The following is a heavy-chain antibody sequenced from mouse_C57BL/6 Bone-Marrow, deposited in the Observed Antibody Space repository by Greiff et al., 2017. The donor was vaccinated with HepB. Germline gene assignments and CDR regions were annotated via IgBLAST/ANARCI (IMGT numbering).Heavy chain of an antibody. J-gene: IGHJ4*01. D-gene: IGHD1-1*01. CDR2: IYPGGGYT. Sequence: QVQLQQSGAELVRPGTSVKMSCKASGYTFTNYWIGWAKQRPGHGLEWIGDIYPGGGYTNYNEKFKGKATLTADKSSSTAYMQFSSLTSEDSAIYYCARNLITTVDYYAMDYWGQGTSVTVSS. CDR1: GYTFTNYW. CDR3: ARNLITTVDYYAMDY. V-gene: IGHV1-63*01.